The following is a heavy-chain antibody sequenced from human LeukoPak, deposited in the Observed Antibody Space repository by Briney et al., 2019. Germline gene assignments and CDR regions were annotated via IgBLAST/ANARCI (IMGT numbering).Heavy chain of an antibody. V-gene: IGHV4-39*07. J-gene: IGHJ4*02. CDR1: GGSISSGSYY. CDR2: IYYSGST. D-gene: IGHD5-18*01. CDR3: ARDPTSDRRGYSYGPHNLDY. Sequence: SETLSLTCSVSGGSISSGSYYWGWIRQPPGKGLEWIGSIYYSGSTYYNPSLKSRVTISVDTSKNQFSLKLSSVTAADTAVYYCARDPTSDRRGYSYGPHNLDYWGQGTLVTVSS.